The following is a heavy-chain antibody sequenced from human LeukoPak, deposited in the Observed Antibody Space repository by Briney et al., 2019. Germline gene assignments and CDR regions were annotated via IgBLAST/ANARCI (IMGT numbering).Heavy chain of an antibody. CDR1: GFTFTSYA. D-gene: IGHD4-23*01. Sequence: GGSLRLSCAASGFTFTSYAMHWVRQAPGKGLEWVAVISYDGSNKYHADSVKGRFTISRDNSKNTLYLQMNSLRAEDTAVYFCARGPHDYRGLYYFDFWGQGTLVTVSS. CDR3: ARGPHDYRGLYYFDF. V-gene: IGHV3-30-3*01. CDR2: ISYDGSNK. J-gene: IGHJ4*02.